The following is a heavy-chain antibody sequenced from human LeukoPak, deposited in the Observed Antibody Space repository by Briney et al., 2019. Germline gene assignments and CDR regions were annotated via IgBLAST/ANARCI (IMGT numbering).Heavy chain of an antibody. V-gene: IGHV3-23*01. CDR1: GFTLSNYA. CDR2: ISGSGDST. CDR3: AKDYTYCGGDCYSGGMDV. J-gene: IGHJ6*02. Sequence: GGSLRLSCAASGFTLSNYAMSWVRQAPGKGLEWVSAISGSGDSTYYPDSVKGRFTISRHNSKNTLYLQMNSLRAEDTAVYYCAKDYTYCGGDCYSGGMDVWGQGTTVTVSS. D-gene: IGHD2-21*02.